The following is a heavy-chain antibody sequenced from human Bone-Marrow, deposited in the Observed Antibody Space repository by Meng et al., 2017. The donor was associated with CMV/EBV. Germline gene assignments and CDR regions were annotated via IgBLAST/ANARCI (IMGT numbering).Heavy chain of an antibody. CDR1: GGSISSYY. Sequence: SETLSLTCTVSGGSISSYYWSWIRQPPGKGLEWIGYIYYSGSTNYNPSLKSRVTISVDTSKNQFSLKLSSVTAADTAVYYCARNYYDSSGYTPPDYWGQGTLVTVSS. J-gene: IGHJ4*02. D-gene: IGHD3-22*01. CDR2: IYYSGST. CDR3: ARNYYDSSGYTPPDY. V-gene: IGHV4-59*01.